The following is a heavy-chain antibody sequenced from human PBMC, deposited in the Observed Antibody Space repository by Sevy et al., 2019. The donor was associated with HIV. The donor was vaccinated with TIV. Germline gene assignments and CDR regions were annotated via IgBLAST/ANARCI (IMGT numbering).Heavy chain of an antibody. D-gene: IGHD4-17*01. CDR3: TRHLDYGDYAGYYYYGMDV. CDR1: GFTFSGSA. V-gene: IGHV3-73*01. Sequence: GGSLRLSCAASGFTFSGSAMHWVRQASGKGLEWVGRIRSKANSYATAYAASVKGRFTMSRDDSKKTAYLQMNSLKTEDTAVYYCTRHLDYGDYAGYYYYGMDVWGQGTTVTVSS. J-gene: IGHJ6*02. CDR2: IRSKANSYAT.